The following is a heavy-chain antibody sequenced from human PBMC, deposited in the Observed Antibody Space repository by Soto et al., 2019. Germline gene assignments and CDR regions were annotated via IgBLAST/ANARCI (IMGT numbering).Heavy chain of an antibody. V-gene: IGHV3-23*01. D-gene: IGHD1-1*01. Sequence: EVQVLESGGTLVQPGGSLRLSCVVSGFNLRTYVMYWVRQAPGKGLEWISAISGGGESTYYADSVKGRFAISRDNXXNTLYLLMNSLRADDTAVYYCAKLGVRIATTGSDYWGQGTLVTVSS. CDR1: GFNLRTYV. CDR3: AKLGVRIATTGSDY. CDR2: ISGGGEST. J-gene: IGHJ4*02.